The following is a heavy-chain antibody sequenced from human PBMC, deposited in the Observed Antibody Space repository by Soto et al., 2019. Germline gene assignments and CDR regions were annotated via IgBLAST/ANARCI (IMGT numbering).Heavy chain of an antibody. D-gene: IGHD1-26*01. J-gene: IGHJ4*02. CDR2: ISSTSTYI. CDR3: ARQRGGREGDY. CDR1: GFTFSDNS. V-gene: IGHV3-21*01. Sequence: EVQLVESGGGLVKLGGSLRLSCAASGFTFSDNSMKWVRQAPGRGLEWVSSISSTSTYIFYADSVKGRFTISRDNAKNSLYLQMNSLRAEDTAIYYCARQRGGREGDYWGQGTLVIVSS.